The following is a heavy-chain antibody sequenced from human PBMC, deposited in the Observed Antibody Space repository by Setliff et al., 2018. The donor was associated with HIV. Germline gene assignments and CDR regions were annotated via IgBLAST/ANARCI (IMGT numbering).Heavy chain of an antibody. CDR1: GYSIASDYY. CDR3: ARDGATSNWDKKVLDA. J-gene: IGHJ5*02. CDR2: IWHSGTT. D-gene: IGHD2-2*01. Sequence: KTSETLSLTCDVLGYSIASDYYWSWIRQSPEKGLEWIASIWHSGTTYYNPSLGNRVTISVDTSKNQFSLKVTSVTAADTGVYYCARDGATSNWDKKVLDAWGQGTRVTVS. V-gene: IGHV4-38-2*02.